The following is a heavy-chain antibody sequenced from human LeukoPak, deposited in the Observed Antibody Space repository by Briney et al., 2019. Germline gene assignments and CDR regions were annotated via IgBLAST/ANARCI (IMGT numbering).Heavy chain of an antibody. CDR1: GFTFSSYS. CDR2: ISSSSSYI. CDR3: ARTGAGVPAAMYYFDY. D-gene: IGHD2-2*01. V-gene: IGHV3-21*01. Sequence: PGGPLRLSCAASGFTFSSYSMNWVRQAPGKGLEWVSSISSSSSYIYYADSVKGRFTISRDNAKNSLYLQMNSLRAEDTAVYYCARTGAGVPAAMYYFDYWGQGTLVTVSS. J-gene: IGHJ4*02.